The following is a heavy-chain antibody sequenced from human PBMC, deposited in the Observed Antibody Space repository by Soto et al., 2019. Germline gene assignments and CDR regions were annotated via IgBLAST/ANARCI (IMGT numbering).Heavy chain of an antibody. CDR1: GGSFSGYY. J-gene: IGHJ5*02. V-gene: IGHV4-34*01. CDR2: INHSGST. CDR3: ARVAKSSSWYRYNWFDP. Sequence: TSETLSLTCAVYGGSFSGYYWSWIRQPPGKGLEWIGEINHSGSTNYNPSLKSRVTISVDTSKNQFSLKLSSVTAADTAVYYCARVAKSSSWYRYNWFDPWGQGTLVTVSS. D-gene: IGHD6-13*01.